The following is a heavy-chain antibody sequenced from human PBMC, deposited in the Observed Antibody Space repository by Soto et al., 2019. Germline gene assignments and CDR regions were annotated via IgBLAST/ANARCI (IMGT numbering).Heavy chain of an antibody. CDR2: IKEDGSEK. J-gene: IGHJ4*02. CDR1: RFPFTTNC. CDR3: VRYYGPGSYQVY. V-gene: IGHV3-7*01. D-gene: IGHD3-10*01. Sequence: PAASLKLSCASPRFPFTTNCSNWVRQVPGKGPEWVANIKEDGSEKYYVESVKGRFTISSDNAKNSLYLQMNSLRAEDTAVYYCVRYYGPGSYQVYWGQGP.